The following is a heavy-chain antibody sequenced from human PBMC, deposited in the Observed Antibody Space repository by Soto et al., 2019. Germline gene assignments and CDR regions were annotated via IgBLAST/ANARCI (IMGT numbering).Heavy chain of an antibody. CDR3: ARSVAVPGAHIDY. D-gene: IGHD6-19*01. CDR2: VYYTGST. Sequence: KTSETLSLTCSVSGGSISVSYWSWSRDSPGQGLELLGYVYYTGSTNYSSSLRSRVSIAVDTSKNEFSLRLSSVTAADTAVYFRARSVAVPGAHIDYWGQGAQVTVSS. V-gene: IGHV4-59*01. J-gene: IGHJ4*02. CDR1: GGSISVSY.